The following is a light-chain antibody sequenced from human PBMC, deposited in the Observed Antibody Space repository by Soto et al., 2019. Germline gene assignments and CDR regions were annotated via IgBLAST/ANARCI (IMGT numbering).Light chain of an antibody. V-gene: IGLV2-14*03. CDR3: SSYTTSNTRQIV. CDR1: SSDVGGYNY. J-gene: IGLJ1*01. Sequence: QSLLTQPASVSGSPGQSITISCTGTSSDVGGYNYVSWYQHHPGKAPKLIIYDVSNRPSGVSIRFSGSKSDNTASLTISGLQPEDEADYHCSSYTTSNTRQIVFGTGTKVPVL. CDR2: DVS.